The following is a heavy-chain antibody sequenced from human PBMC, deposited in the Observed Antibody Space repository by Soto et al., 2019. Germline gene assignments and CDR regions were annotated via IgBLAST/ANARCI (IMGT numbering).Heavy chain of an antibody. CDR1: GGSISSGDYY. V-gene: IGHV4-30-4*01. CDR3: ARAPIMVRGVIDWFDP. J-gene: IGHJ5*02. Sequence: PSETLSLTXTVCGGSISSGDYYRSWIRQPPGKGLEWIGYIYYSGSTYYNPSLKSRVTISVDTSKNQFSLKLSSVTAADTAVYYCARAPIMVRGVIDWFDPWGQGTRVTVSS. CDR2: IYYSGST. D-gene: IGHD3-10*01.